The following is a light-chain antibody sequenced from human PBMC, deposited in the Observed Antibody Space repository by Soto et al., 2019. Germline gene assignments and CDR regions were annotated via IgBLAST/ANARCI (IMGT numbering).Light chain of an antibody. CDR1: SRDVGSYNR. CDR3: SSYTSSSVV. J-gene: IGLJ2*01. Sequence: QSALTQPPTVSGSPGXSVTISCTGTSRDVGSYNRVSWYQQPPGTAPKLMIYEVSNRPSGVPDRFSGSKSGNTASLTISGLQAEDEADYYCSSYTSSSVVFGGGTKLTVL. CDR2: EVS. V-gene: IGLV2-18*02.